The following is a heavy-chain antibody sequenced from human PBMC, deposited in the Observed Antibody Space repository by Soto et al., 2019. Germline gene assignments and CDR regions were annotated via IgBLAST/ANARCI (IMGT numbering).Heavy chain of an antibody. J-gene: IGHJ5*02. V-gene: IGHV1-69*06. D-gene: IGHD2-2*02. CDR3: AAGCSSTSCYRGGWFDP. Sequence: PGGSLRLSCAASGFTFSSYAISWVRQAPGQGLEWMGGIIPIFGTANYAQKFQGRVTITADKSTSTAYMELSSLRSEDTAVYYCAAGCSSTSCYRGGWFDPWGQGTLVTVSS. CDR1: GFTFSSYA. CDR2: IIPIFGTA.